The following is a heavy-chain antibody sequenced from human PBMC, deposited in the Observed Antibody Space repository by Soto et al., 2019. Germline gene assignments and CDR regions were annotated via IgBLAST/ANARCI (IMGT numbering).Heavy chain of an antibody. CDR3: ARAPQGHYYDSSGYYSEYFQH. CDR1: GFTFSSYA. J-gene: IGHJ1*01. V-gene: IGHV3-30-3*01. D-gene: IGHD3-22*01. CDR2: ISYDGSNK. Sequence: VQLVESGGGVVQPGRSLRLSCAASGFTFSSYAMHWVRQAPGKGLEWVAVISYDGSNKYYADSVKGRFTISRDNSKNTLYLQMNSLRAEDTAVYYCARAPQGHYYDSSGYYSEYFQHWGQGTLVTVSS.